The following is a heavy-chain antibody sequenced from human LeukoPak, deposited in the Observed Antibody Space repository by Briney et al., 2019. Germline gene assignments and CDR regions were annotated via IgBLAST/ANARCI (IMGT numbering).Heavy chain of an antibody. D-gene: IGHD2-2*01. Sequence: SETLSLTCAVYGGSFSAYYWSWIRQPPGKGLEWIGEINDSGSTNYNPSLKSRVTISVDTSKNQFSLKLSSVTAADTAVYYCARASRSRVRRNIWGVPAACCLDYFDYWGQGTLVTVSS. CDR2: INDSGST. CDR3: ARASRSRVRRNIWGVPAACCLDYFDY. V-gene: IGHV4-34*01. CDR1: GGSFSAYY. J-gene: IGHJ4*02.